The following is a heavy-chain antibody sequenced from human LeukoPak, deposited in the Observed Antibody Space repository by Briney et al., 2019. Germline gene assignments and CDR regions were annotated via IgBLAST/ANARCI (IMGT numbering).Heavy chain of an antibody. V-gene: IGHV3-43*02. CDR2: ISGDGGST. D-gene: IGHD5-18*01. Sequence: GGSLRLSCAAAGFTFDDYAMHWVRQAPGKGLEWVSLISGDGGSTYYADSVKGRFTISRDNSKNSLYLQMNSLRTEDTALYYCAKVRSGYSYYDYWGQGTLVTVSS. J-gene: IGHJ4*02. CDR3: AKVRSGYSYYDY. CDR1: GFTFDDYA.